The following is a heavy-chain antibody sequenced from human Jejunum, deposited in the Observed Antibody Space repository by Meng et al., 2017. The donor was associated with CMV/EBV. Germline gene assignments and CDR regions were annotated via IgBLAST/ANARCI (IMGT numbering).Heavy chain of an antibody. CDR1: FSLTSSSVG. V-gene: IGHV2-5*02. Sequence: FSLTSSSVGVGWIRQPTGKALEWLAFIYWDDDKRYNPSLKNRLTITKDVPRNQVVLTMTNIDPADTATYYCVHRKDYGGNWNGGSADFWGQGALVTVSS. CDR2: IYWDDDK. CDR3: VHRKDYGGNWNGGSADF. D-gene: IGHD1-1*01. J-gene: IGHJ4*02.